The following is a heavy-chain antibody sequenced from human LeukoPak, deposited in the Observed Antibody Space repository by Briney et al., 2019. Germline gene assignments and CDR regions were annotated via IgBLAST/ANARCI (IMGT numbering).Heavy chain of an antibody. J-gene: IGHJ4*02. D-gene: IGHD5-18*01. V-gene: IGHV4-59*01. Sequence: SETLSLTCTVPGGSISSYYWSWIRQPPGKGLEWIGYIYYSGSTNYNPSLKSRVTISVDTSKSQFSLKLSSVTAADTAVYYCARVGYSYGTFDYWGQGTLVTVSS. CDR1: GGSISSYY. CDR2: IYYSGST. CDR3: ARVGYSYGTFDY.